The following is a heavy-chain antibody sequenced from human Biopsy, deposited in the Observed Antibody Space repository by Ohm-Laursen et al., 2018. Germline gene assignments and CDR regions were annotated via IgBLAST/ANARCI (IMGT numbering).Heavy chain of an antibody. D-gene: IGHD6-19*01. Sequence: SLRLSCAASGFTYTTFAMSWVRQAPGKGPEWVSTISANGATSYYADSVKGRFTISRDNSKNTLYLQMNSLRAEDTAVYYCARGMRSSGWPYFDSWGQGTLVTVSS. CDR2: ISANGATS. CDR3: ARGMRSSGWPYFDS. CDR1: GFTYTTFA. J-gene: IGHJ4*02. V-gene: IGHV3-23*01.